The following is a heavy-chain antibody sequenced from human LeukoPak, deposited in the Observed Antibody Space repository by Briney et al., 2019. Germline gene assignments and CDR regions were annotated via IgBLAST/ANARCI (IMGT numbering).Heavy chain of an antibody. CDR1: GGSVSSDSYC. CDR3: ARYYYSYFYMDV. J-gene: IGHJ6*03. Sequence: SETLSLTCTVSGGSVSSDSYCWSWLRQPPGKGLGWIGNIYYSGTTNYNPSLRSRVTMSVDTSKNQFSLKVRSVTAADTAVYYCARYYYSYFYMDVWGKGTTLTVSS. CDR2: IYYSGTT. V-gene: IGHV4-61*01.